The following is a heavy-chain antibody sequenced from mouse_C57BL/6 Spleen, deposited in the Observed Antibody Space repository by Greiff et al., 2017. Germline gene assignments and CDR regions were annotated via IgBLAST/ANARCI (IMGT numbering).Heavy chain of an antibody. D-gene: IGHD2-4*01. CDR3: ASEDYDAWFAY. CDR2: INPSSGYT. CDR1: GYTFTSYW. J-gene: IGHJ3*01. Sequence: QVQLQQSGAELAKPGASVKLSCKASGYTFTSYWMHWVKQRPGQGLEWIGYINPSSGYTKYNQKFKDKATLTADKSSSTAYMQLSSLTYEDSAVXYCASEDYDAWFAYWGQGTLVTVSA. V-gene: IGHV1-7*01.